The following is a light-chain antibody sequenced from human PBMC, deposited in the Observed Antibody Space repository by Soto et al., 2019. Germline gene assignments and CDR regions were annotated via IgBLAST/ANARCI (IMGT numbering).Light chain of an antibody. V-gene: IGKV1-5*01. J-gene: IGKJ1*01. CDR1: QRLGNW. CDR2: DAS. CDR3: QQYNSYSSM. Sequence: DIQMTQSPSTLSASVGDRVTITCRASQRLGNWLAWYQQKPGKAPKLLIYDASTLESGVPSRFSGSGSGTEFTLTISSLQPDDFATYYCQQYNSYSSMFGQGTKVDI.